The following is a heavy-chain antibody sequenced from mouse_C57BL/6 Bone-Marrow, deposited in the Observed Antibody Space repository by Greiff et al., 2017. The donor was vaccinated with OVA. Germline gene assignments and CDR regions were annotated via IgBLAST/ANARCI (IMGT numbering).Heavy chain of an antibody. CDR2: ISSGSSTI. Sequence: EVKLMESGGGLVKPGGSLKLSCAASGFTFSDYGMHWVRQAPEKGLEWVAYISSGSSTIYYADTVKGRFTISRDNAKNTLFLQMTSLRSEDTAMYYCARYYDYGAWFAYWGQGTLVTVSA. J-gene: IGHJ3*01. CDR1: GFTFSDYG. V-gene: IGHV5-17*01. D-gene: IGHD2-4*01. CDR3: ARYYDYGAWFAY.